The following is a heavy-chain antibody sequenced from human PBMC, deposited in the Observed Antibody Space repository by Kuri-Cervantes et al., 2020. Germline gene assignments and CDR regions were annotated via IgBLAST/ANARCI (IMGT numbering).Heavy chain of an antibody. CDR2: IYYSGST. Sequence: SETLSLTCTVSGGSISSGGYYWSWIRQHPGKGLEWIGYIYYSGSTYYNPSLKSRVTISVDTSKNQFPLKLSSVTAADTAVYYCARGEMVRGVIITSGYYYGMDVWGQGTTVTVSS. J-gene: IGHJ6*02. V-gene: IGHV4-31*03. CDR3: ARGEMVRGVIITSGYYYGMDV. CDR1: GGSISSGGYY. D-gene: IGHD3-10*01.